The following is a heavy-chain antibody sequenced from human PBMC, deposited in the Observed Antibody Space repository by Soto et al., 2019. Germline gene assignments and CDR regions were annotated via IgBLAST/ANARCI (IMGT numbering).Heavy chain of an antibody. Sequence: ASETPSLTCAVSGGSISSGGYSWNWIRQPPGKGLEWIGYIYHSGSTYYNPSLKSRVTIPVDRSKNQFSLKLSSVTAADTAVYYCARGTSYCGGDCSYFQHWGQGTLVTVSS. CDR1: GGSISSGGYS. CDR2: IYHSGST. J-gene: IGHJ1*01. CDR3: ARGTSYCGGDCSYFQH. V-gene: IGHV4-30-2*01. D-gene: IGHD2-21*02.